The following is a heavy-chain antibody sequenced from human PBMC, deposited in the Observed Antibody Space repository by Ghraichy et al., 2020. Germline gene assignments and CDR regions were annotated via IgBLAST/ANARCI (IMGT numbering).Heavy chain of an antibody. CDR1: GGSISSSSYY. V-gene: IGHV4-39*01. CDR3: ARQEKWELLFDY. Sequence: ETLSLTCTVSGGSISSSSYYWGWIRQPPGKGLEWIGSIYYSGSTYYNPSLKSRVTISVDTSKNQFSLKLSSVTAADTAVYYFARQEKWELLFDYWGQGTLVTVSS. CDR2: IYYSGST. D-gene: IGHD1-26*01. J-gene: IGHJ4*02.